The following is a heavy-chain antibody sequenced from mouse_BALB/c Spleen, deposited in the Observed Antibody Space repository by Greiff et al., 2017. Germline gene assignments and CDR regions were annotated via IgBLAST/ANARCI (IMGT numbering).Heavy chain of an antibody. CDR2: IWAGGST. D-gene: IGHD1-1*01. V-gene: IGHV2-9*02. CDR1: GFSLTSYG. J-gene: IGHJ1*01. Sequence: VHLVESGPGLVAPSQSLSITCTVSGFSLTSYGVHWVRQPPGKGLEWLGVIWAGGSTNYNSALMSRLSISKDNSKSQVFLKMNSLQTDDTAMYYCARDPNYYGSSPYWYFDVWGAGTTVTVSS. CDR3: ARDPNYYGSSPYWYFDV.